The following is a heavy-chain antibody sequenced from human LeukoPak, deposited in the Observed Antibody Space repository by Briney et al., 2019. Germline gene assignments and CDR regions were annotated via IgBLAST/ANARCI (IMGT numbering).Heavy chain of an antibody. CDR1: GFTVSSNS. CDR2: IYSDNT. CDR3: AREGYYYYYMDV. Sequence: PGGSLRLSCTVSGFTVSSNSMSWVRQAPGKGLEWVSFIYSDNTHYADSVKGRITISRDNAKNSLYLQMNSLRAEDTAVYYCAREGYYYYYMDVWGKGTTVTVSS. V-gene: IGHV3-53*01. J-gene: IGHJ6*03.